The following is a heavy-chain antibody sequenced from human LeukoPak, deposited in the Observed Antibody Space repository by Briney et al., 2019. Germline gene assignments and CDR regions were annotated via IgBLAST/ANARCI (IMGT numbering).Heavy chain of an antibody. V-gene: IGHV3-33*06. J-gene: IGHJ4*02. CDR3: AKSGYDFWSGYYGY. CDR1: GFTFSSYG. D-gene: IGHD3-3*01. Sequence: GGSLRLSCAASGFTFSSYGMRWVRQAPGKGLEWVAVIWYDGSNKYYADSVKGRFTISRDNSKNTLYLQMNSLRAEDTAVYYCAKSGYDFWSGYYGYWGQGTLVTVSS. CDR2: IWYDGSNK.